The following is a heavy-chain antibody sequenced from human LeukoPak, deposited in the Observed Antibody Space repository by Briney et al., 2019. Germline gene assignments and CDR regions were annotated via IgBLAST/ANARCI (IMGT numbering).Heavy chain of an antibody. CDR2: MNPNSGNT. CDR1: GYTFTSYD. Sequence: ASVKVSCKASGYTFTSYDINWVRQAPGQGLEWMGWMNPNSGNTGYAQKFQGRVTMTRNTSISTAYMELSSLRSEDTAVYYRARGRRYSSSSRWFDPWGQGTLVTVSS. CDR3: ARGRRYSSSSRWFDP. D-gene: IGHD6-6*01. V-gene: IGHV1-8*01. J-gene: IGHJ5*02.